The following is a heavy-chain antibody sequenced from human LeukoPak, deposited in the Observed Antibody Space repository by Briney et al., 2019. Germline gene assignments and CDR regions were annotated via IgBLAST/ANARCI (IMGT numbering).Heavy chain of an antibody. Sequence: PSETLSLTCTVSGYSISSGYYWGWIRQPPGKGLEWIGSIYNSGSTYYNPSLKSRVTISVDTSKNQFSLKLSSVTAADTAVYYCARTLGILVVPAAINAFDIWGQGTMVTVSS. CDR1: GYSISSGYY. CDR2: IYNSGST. CDR3: ARTLGILVVPAAINAFDI. D-gene: IGHD2-2*03. J-gene: IGHJ3*02. V-gene: IGHV4-38-2*02.